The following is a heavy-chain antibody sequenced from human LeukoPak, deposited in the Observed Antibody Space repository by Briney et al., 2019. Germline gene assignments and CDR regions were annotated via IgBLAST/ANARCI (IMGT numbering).Heavy chain of an antibody. CDR2: ISYDGSNK. V-gene: IGHV3-30*04. Sequence: PGGCLRLSCAASGFTFSSYAMHWVRQAPGKGLEWVAVISYDGSNKYYADSVKGRFTISRDNSKNTLYLQMNSLRAEDTAVYYCARMGRATVGSLDYWGQGTLVTVSS. CDR1: GFTFSSYA. D-gene: IGHD1-26*01. J-gene: IGHJ4*02. CDR3: ARMGRATVGSLDY.